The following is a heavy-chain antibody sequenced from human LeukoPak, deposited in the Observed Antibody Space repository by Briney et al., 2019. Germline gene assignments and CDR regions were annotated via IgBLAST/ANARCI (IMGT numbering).Heavy chain of an antibody. D-gene: IGHD3-3*01. CDR1: GGTFSSYA. V-gene: IGHV1-69*13. Sequence: SVKVSCKASGGTFSSYAISWVRLAPGQGLEWMGGIIPIFGTANYAQKFQGRVTITADESTSTAYMELSSLRSEDTAVYYCARVRAYDFSNYYYYGMDVWGQGTTVTVSS. CDR3: ARVRAYDFSNYYYYGMDV. CDR2: IIPIFGTA. J-gene: IGHJ6*02.